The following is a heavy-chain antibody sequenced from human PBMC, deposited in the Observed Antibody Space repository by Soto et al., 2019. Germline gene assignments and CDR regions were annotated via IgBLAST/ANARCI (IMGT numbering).Heavy chain of an antibody. Sequence: ASVKVSCKASGYTFIDCDINWLRQASGAGREWMGWMNAKSGATSFPPRFGGTSTLTSDPSLTPAYREAGRLTSQPTAIYYCARGNPFNYAGFDVWGKGTTVTAS. V-gene: IGHV1-8*01. CDR2: MNAKSGAT. CDR3: ARGNPFNYAGFDV. CDR1: GYTFIDCD. J-gene: IGHJ6*03. D-gene: IGHD3-16*01.